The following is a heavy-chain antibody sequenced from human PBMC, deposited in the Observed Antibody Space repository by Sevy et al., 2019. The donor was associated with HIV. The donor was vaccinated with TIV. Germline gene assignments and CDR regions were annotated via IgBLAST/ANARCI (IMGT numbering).Heavy chain of an antibody. D-gene: IGHD3-16*01. CDR3: ARDPLMFTFGGVPYGDYVGYYFDY. Sequence: GGSLRLSCAASGFTFSSYSMNWVRQAPGKGLEWVSSISSSSSYIYYADSVKGRFTISRDNAKNSLYLQMNSLRAEDTAVYYCARDPLMFTFGGVPYGDYVGYYFDYWGQGTLVTVSS. CDR1: GFTFSSYS. J-gene: IGHJ4*02. V-gene: IGHV3-21*01. CDR2: ISSSSSYI.